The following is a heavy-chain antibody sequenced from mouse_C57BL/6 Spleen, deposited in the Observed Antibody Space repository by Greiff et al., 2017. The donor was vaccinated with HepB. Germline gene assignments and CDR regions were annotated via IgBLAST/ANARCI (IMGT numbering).Heavy chain of an antibody. J-gene: IGHJ2*01. CDR2: IYPGSGNT. Sequence: QVQLKESGAELVRPGASVKLSCKASGYTFTDYYINWVKQRPGQGLEWIARIYPGSGNTYYNEKFKGKATLTAEKSSSTAYMQLSSLTSEDSAVYFCARDYYDYDDAYFDYWGQGTTLTVSS. V-gene: IGHV1-76*01. D-gene: IGHD2-4*01. CDR1: GYTFTDYY. CDR3: ARDYYDYDDAYFDY.